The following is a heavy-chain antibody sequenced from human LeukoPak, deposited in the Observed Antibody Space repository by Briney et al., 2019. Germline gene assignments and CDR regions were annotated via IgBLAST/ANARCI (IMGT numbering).Heavy chain of an antibody. CDR1: VFTLSSYA. J-gene: IGHJ4*02. CDR2: ISGIGGST. V-gene: IGHV3-23*01. D-gene: IGHD3-9*01. Sequence: GGSLRLSCAPSVFTLSSYAMSWVRQAPEEGREWVSGISGIGGSTYYADSVKGRVTISRENSKNTLYLQMNSLRAEDTAVYYCLRYFDWLFDYWGQGNLVTVSS. CDR3: LRYFDWLFDY.